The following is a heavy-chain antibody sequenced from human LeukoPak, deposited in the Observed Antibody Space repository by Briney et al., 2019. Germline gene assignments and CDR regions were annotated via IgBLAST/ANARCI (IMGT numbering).Heavy chain of an antibody. CDR3: ARDIGYFDSSGIYYYYMDV. J-gene: IGHJ6*03. V-gene: IGHV4-4*07. D-gene: IGHD3-22*01. Sequence: SETLSLTCTVSGDSISSYYWSWIRQPAGKGLEWIGRFYTSGSTNYNPSLKSRVTMSVDTSKNQFSLKLSSVTAADTAVYYCARDIGYFDSSGIYYYYMDVWGKGTTVTVSS. CDR2: FYTSGST. CDR1: GDSISSYY.